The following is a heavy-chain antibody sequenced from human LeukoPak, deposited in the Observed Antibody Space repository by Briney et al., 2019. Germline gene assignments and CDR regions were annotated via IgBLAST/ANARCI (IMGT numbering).Heavy chain of an antibody. CDR3: ARAAHCSDSSCYSWD. CDR1: GYTFTSYG. J-gene: IGHJ4*02. Sequence: ASVKVSCKASGYTFTSYGISWVRQAPGQGLEWMGWINTNTGNPTYAQGFTGRFVLSLDTSVNTAYLEISSLKPEDTAMYYCARAAHCSDSSCYSWDWGQGTLVTVSS. CDR2: INTNTGNP. D-gene: IGHD2-15*01. V-gene: IGHV7-4-1*02.